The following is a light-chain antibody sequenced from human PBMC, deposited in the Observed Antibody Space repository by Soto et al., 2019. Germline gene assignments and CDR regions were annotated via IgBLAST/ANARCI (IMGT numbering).Light chain of an antibody. V-gene: IGLV2-14*03. CDR2: DVT. CDR3: SSYTGSNTLEV. CDR1: SSDVGGYNY. Sequence: QSVLTEPASVSRSPGQSITISCTGTSSDVGGYNYVSWYQQHPGKAPKLMIYDVTNRPSGVSNRFSGSKSGNTASLTISGLQAEDEADYYCSSYTGSNTLEVFGTGTKVTVL. J-gene: IGLJ1*01.